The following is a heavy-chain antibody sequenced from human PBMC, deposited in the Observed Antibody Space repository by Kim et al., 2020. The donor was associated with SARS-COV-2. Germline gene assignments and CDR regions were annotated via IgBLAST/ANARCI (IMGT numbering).Heavy chain of an antibody. Sequence: GGSLRLSCAASGFTFSSYSMNWVRQAPGKGLEWVSSISSSSSYIYYADSVKGRFTISRDNAKNSLYLQMNSLRAEDTAVYYCARDVEYYDILTGYYKPYYFDYWGQGTLGTVSS. CDR2: ISSSSSYI. CDR3: ARDVEYYDILTGYYKPYYFDY. CDR1: GFTFSSYS. V-gene: IGHV3-21*01. J-gene: IGHJ4*02. D-gene: IGHD3-9*01.